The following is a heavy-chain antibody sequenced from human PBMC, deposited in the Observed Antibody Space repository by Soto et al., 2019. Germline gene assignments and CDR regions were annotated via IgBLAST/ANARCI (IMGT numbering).Heavy chain of an antibody. CDR1: GYTFTSYG. Sequence: QVQLVQSGAEVKKPGASVKVSCKASGYTFTSYGISWVRQAPGQGLEWMGWISAYNGNTNYAQKLQGRVTMTTDTSTSTAYMGLRGLRSGDTAVYYCARDLGPGLYYYGMDVWGQGTTVTVSS. V-gene: IGHV1-18*01. D-gene: IGHD1-26*01. CDR2: ISAYNGNT. CDR3: ARDLGPGLYYYGMDV. J-gene: IGHJ6*02.